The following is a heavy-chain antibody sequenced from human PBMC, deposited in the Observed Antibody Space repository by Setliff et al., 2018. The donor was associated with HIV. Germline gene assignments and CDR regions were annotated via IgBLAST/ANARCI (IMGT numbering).Heavy chain of an antibody. D-gene: IGHD3-22*01. V-gene: IGHV1-69*13. J-gene: IGHJ2*01. CDR3: GRDDHYYDMGTIYSDWYFGL. CDR1: GDTFTTYA. Sequence: GASVKVSCKTSGDTFTTYALNWVRQATGQGLEWMGGFIPVSGSTKFAQKFQGRLSITADESSFTVDMELTDLTSEDTAVYYCGRDDHYYDMGTIYSDWYFGLWGRGTLVTVSS. CDR2: FIPVSGST.